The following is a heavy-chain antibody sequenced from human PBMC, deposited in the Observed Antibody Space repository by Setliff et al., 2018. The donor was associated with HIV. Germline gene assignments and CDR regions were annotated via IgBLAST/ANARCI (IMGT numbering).Heavy chain of an antibody. CDR2: IYSTGDT. J-gene: IGHJ4*02. CDR3: ARDAGPHYGSGPPLEY. Sequence: LSLTCTVSGGSISTYYWSWIRQPPGKGLEWVGHIYSTGDTNYNPSLKSRVTLSADTSKNQLSLKLSSVTATDTAVYYCARDAGPHYGSGPPLEYWGQGIQVTVSS. V-gene: IGHV4-59*12. CDR1: GGSISTYY. D-gene: IGHD3-10*01.